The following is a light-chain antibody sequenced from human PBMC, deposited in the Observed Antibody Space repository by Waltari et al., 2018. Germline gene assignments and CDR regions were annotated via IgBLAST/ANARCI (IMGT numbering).Light chain of an antibody. CDR2: DVS. J-gene: IGLJ1*01. CDR1: SSDVGGYNF. V-gene: IGLV2-14*03. Sequence: QSALTQPASVSGSPGQSLTISCTATSSDVGGYNFVSWYQQHPGKAPQLMIYDVSNRPSRVSNRYSGSKSGNTPSLTISGRQAEDEADYYCSSYTNSSAPHFGTGTKVTVL. CDR3: SSYTNSSAPH.